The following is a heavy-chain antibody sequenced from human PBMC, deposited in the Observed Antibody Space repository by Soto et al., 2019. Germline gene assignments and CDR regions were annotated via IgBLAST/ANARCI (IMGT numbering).Heavy chain of an antibody. CDR3: ASRKSSPYFDY. D-gene: IGHD3-10*01. V-gene: IGHV4-30-4*01. CDR2: IYYSGST. CDR1: GGSISSSSYY. Sequence: SETLSLTCTVSGGSISSSSYYWSWIRQPPGKGLEWIGNIYYSGSTYYNPSLKSRVTISVDTSKKQFPLKLSSVTAADTAVYYCASRKSSPYFDYWGQGTLVTVSS. J-gene: IGHJ4*02.